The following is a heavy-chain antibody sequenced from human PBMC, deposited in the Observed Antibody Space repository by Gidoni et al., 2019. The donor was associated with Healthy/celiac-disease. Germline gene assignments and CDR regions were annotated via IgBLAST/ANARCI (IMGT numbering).Heavy chain of an antibody. D-gene: IGHD3-9*01. J-gene: IGHJ4*02. V-gene: IGHV3-23*01. Sequence: EVQLLESGGGLVQPGGSLRLSCAASGFTFSSYAMSWVRQAPGKGLEWVSAISGSGGSTYYADSVKGRFTISRDNSKNTLYLQMNSLRAEDTAVYYCAKEGELLTGYSDTYPAFDYWGQGTLVTVSS. CDR2: ISGSGGST. CDR3: AKEGELLTGYSDTYPAFDY. CDR1: GFTFSSYA.